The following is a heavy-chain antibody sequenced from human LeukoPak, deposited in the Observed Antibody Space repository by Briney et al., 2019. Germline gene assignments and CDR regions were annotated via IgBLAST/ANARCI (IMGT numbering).Heavy chain of an antibody. Sequence: ASVKVSCKASGYTFTGYYMHWVRQAPGQGLEWMGCMNPNSCNPGYAHQFQGRVTMPRNTSISTTYMEPSRPRSEDTAGYYCASGLDEWVAPGGYYYYYYMDVWGKGTTVTISS. J-gene: IGHJ6*03. CDR1: GYTFTGYY. CDR3: ASGLDEWVAPGGYYYYYYMDV. D-gene: IGHD1-26*01. V-gene: IGHV1-8*02. CDR2: MNPNSCNP.